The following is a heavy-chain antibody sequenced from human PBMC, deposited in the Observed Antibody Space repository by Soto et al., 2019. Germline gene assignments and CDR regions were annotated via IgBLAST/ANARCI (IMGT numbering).Heavy chain of an antibody. CDR3: TIPRGPMIRP. D-gene: IGHD3-22*01. Sequence: GGSLRLSCTASGFTFSNAWMTWVRQAPGKGLEWVGRIKSKTDGGTTNYAAPVKGRFTISRDDSKNTMYLQMNSLKTEDTAVYYCTIPRGPMIRPWGQGTLVTVSS. V-gene: IGHV3-15*01. CDR2: IKSKTDGGTT. J-gene: IGHJ5*02. CDR1: GFTFSNAW.